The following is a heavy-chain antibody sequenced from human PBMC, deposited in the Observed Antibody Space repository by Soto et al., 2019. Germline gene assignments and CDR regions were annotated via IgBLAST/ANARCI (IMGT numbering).Heavy chain of an antibody. CDR2: ISGSGVDT. V-gene: IGHV3-23*04. CDR3: AIGGAYCYGDCTRAH. CDR1: GFTFSSYG. Sequence: EVQVVQSGGGSVQPGGSLRLSCEASGFTFSSYGMTWVRQAPGKGLEWVAGISGSGVDTKYADSVKGRFIIARDNSMNKMYLQMNNLRVEDTAVYFCAIGGAYCYGDCTRAHWGQGTLFTVSS. J-gene: IGHJ4*02. D-gene: IGHD2-21*02.